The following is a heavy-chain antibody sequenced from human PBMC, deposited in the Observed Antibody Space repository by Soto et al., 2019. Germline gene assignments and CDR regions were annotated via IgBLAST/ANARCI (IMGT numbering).Heavy chain of an antibody. D-gene: IGHD3-22*01. CDR1: GGTFSSYA. V-gene: IGHV1-69*13. CDR3: ARESGDSSGYYYYYYYGMHV. J-gene: IGHJ6*02. Sequence: ASVKVSCKASGGTFSSYAISWVRQAPGQGLESMGGIIPIFGTANYAQKFQGRVTITADESTSTAYMELSSLRSEDTAVYYCARESGDSSGYYYYYYYGMHVWGQGTTVTVSS. CDR2: IIPIFGTA.